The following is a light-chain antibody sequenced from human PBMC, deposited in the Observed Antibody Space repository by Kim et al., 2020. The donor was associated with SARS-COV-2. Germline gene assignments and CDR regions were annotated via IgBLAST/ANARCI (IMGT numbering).Light chain of an antibody. V-gene: IGLV2-11*01. J-gene: IGLJ1*01. CDR3: CSYADSPPYV. Sequence: QSALTQPPSVSGSPGQSVTISCTGTSSDVGGYNYVSWYQQHPGKAPKLMIYDVTERPSGVPDRFSASKSGNTASLTISGLQAEDEADYYCCSYADSPPYVFGAGTKVTVL. CDR1: SSDVGGYNY. CDR2: DVT.